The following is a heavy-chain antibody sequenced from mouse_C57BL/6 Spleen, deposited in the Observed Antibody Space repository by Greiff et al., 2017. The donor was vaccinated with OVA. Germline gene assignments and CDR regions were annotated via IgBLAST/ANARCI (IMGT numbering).Heavy chain of an antibody. CDR1: GYTFTSYW. J-gene: IGHJ4*01. CDR2: INPSSGYT. CDR3: ARRGLRQGYAMDY. D-gene: IGHD2-4*01. Sequence: VKLLESGAELAKPGASVKLSCKASGYTFTSYWMHWVKQRPGQGLEWIGYINPSSGYTKYNQKFKDKATLTADKSSSTAYMQLSSLTYEDSAFYYCARRGLRQGYAMDYWGQGTSVTVAS. V-gene: IGHV1-7*01.